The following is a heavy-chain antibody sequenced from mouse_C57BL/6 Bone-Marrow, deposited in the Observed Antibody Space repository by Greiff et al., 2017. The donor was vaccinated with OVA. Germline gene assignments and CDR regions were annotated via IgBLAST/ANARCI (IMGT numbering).Heavy chain of an antibody. CDR1: GYTFTDYY. CDR2: IYPGGGNT. Sequence: QVQLQQSGAELVRPGASVKLSCKASGYTFTDYYINWVKQRPGQGLEWIARIYPGGGNTYYNEKFKGKATLTAEKSSSTAYMQLSSLTSEDSAVDYCAGSQGDYYDMDYWGQGTSVTVSS. V-gene: IGHV1-76*01. J-gene: IGHJ4*01. CDR3: AGSQGDYYDMDY.